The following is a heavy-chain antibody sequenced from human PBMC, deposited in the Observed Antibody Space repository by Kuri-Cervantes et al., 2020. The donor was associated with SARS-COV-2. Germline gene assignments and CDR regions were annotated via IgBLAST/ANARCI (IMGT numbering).Heavy chain of an antibody. D-gene: IGHD6-19*01. CDR2: ISGSGGST. J-gene: IGHJ4*02. CDR1: GFTFSSYA. CDR3: ARNRGSGWPFLDY. Sequence: LSLTCAASGFTFSSYAMSWVRQAPGKGLEWVSAISGSGGSTYYADSVKGRFTISRDNAKNSLYLQMNSLRAEDTAVYYCARNRGSGWPFLDYWGQGTLVTVSS. V-gene: IGHV3-23*01.